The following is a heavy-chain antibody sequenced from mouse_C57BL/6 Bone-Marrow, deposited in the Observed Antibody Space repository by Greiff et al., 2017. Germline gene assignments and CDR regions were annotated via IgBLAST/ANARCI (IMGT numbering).Heavy chain of an antibody. CDR2: IWSDGST. CDR3: ARQGGSSYLYYAMDY. V-gene: IGHV2-6-1*01. J-gene: IGHJ4*01. D-gene: IGHD1-1*01. CDR1: GFSLPSYG. Sequence: VQLKESGPGLVAPSPSLSITCTVSGFSLPSYGVHWVRQPPGKGLEWLVVIWSDGSTTYNSALKSRLSISKDNSKSQVFLKMNSLQTDDTAMYYCARQGGSSYLYYAMDYWGQGTSVTVSS.